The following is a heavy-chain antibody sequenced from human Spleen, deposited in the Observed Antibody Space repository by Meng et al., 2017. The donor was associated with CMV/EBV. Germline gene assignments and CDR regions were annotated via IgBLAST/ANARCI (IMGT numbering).Heavy chain of an antibody. CDR3: ARDRAMVRGVTSDY. CDR1: GFTFDDYG. Sequence: GGSLRLSCAASGFTFDDYGMSWVRQGPGKGLEWVSGINWNGGNTGYADSVKGRFTISRDNVKNSLYLQMNSLRAEDTALYYCARDRAMVRGVTSDYWGQGTLVTVSS. V-gene: IGHV3-20*04. J-gene: IGHJ4*02. CDR2: INWNGGNT. D-gene: IGHD3-10*01.